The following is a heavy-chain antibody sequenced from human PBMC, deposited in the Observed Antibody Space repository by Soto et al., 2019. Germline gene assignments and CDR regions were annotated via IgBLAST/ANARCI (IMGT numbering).Heavy chain of an antibody. CDR2: IYSGGST. Sequence: PGGSLRLSCAASGFNFSSYGMHWVRQAPGKGLEWVSAIYSGGSTHYADSVKGRFTVSRDNSKNTLYLQMSSLRAEDTAVYYCATWPYSGGRRKFDYWGQGTLVTVS. D-gene: IGHD6-19*01. CDR3: ATWPYSGGRRKFDY. V-gene: IGHV3-53*01. CDR1: GFNFSSYG. J-gene: IGHJ4*02.